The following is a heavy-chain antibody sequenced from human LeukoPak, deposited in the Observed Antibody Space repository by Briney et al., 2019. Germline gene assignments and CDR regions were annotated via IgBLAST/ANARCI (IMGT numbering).Heavy chain of an antibody. CDR1: GGTFSSYA. J-gene: IGHJ6*03. CDR3: ASQLGYCSSTSCLRYYYYMDV. CDR2: IIPIFGTA. D-gene: IGHD2-2*01. Sequence: GASVKVSCKASGGTFSSYAISWVRQAPGQGLEWMGRIIPIFGTANYAQKFQGRVTITTDESTSTAHMELSSLRSEDTAVYYCASQLGYCSSTSCLRYYYYMDVWGKGTTVTVSS. V-gene: IGHV1-69*05.